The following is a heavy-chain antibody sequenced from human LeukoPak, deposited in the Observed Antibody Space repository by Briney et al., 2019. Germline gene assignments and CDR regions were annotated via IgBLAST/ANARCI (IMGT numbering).Heavy chain of an antibody. Sequence: SETLSLTCTVSGGSISGYYWSWIRQPPGKGLEWIGEINHSGSTNYNPSLKSRVTISVDTSKNQFSLKLSSVTAADTAVYYCARSGYYGPYFDYWGQGTLVTVSS. CDR2: INHSGST. CDR1: GGSISGYY. V-gene: IGHV4-34*01. D-gene: IGHD4-17*01. J-gene: IGHJ4*02. CDR3: ARSGYYGPYFDY.